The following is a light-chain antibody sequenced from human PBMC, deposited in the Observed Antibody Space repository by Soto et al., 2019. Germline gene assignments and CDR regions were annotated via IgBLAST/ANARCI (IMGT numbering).Light chain of an antibody. J-gene: IGKJ1*01. CDR3: QQYNSYSKGWT. Sequence: DIQMTQSPSTLSASVGDRVTITCRASQSISSWLAWYQQKPGKAPKLLIYKASSLESGVPSRFSGSGSGTEFTLTISSLQPDDLATYYCQQYNSYSKGWTFGQGTKVEIK. CDR1: QSISSW. V-gene: IGKV1-5*03. CDR2: KAS.